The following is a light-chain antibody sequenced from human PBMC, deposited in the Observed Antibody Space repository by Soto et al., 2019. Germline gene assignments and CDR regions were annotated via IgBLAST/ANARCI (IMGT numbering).Light chain of an antibody. Sequence: QSALTQPASVSGSPGQSITISCTGTSSDVGSYNLVSWYQQHPGKAPKVMISEVSNRPSGVSNRFSGSKSGNTASLTISGLQAEDEADYYCSSYTGTSPPLVFGGGTKLTVL. CDR2: EVS. J-gene: IGLJ3*02. V-gene: IGLV2-14*02. CDR1: SSDVGSYNL. CDR3: SSYTGTSPPLV.